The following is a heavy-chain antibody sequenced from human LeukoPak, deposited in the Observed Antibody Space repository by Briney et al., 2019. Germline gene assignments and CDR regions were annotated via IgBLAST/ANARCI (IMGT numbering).Heavy chain of an antibody. CDR2: MYYSGST. D-gene: IGHD6-19*01. J-gene: IGHJ3*02. V-gene: IGHV4-61*01. CDR3: AGGLAVAADAFDI. CDR1: GYSISSGYY. Sequence: SETLSLTCTVSGYSISSGYYWGWIRQPPGKGLEWIGYMYYSGSTNYNPSLKSRVTISVDTSKNQFSLKLSSVTAADTAVYYCAGGLAVAADAFDIWGQGTMVTVSS.